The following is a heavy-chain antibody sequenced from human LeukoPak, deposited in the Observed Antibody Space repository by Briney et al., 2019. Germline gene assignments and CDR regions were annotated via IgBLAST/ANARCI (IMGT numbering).Heavy chain of an antibody. CDR1: GGTFSSYA. D-gene: IGHD5-12*01. Sequence: WASVKVSCKASGGTFSSYAISWVRQAPGQGLEWMGGIIPIFGTANYAQKFQGRVTITADESTSTAYMELSSLRSEDTAVYYCARGGYSGYDNDYWGQGTLVTVSS. CDR3: ARGGYSGYDNDY. CDR2: IIPIFGTA. J-gene: IGHJ4*02. V-gene: IGHV1-69*13.